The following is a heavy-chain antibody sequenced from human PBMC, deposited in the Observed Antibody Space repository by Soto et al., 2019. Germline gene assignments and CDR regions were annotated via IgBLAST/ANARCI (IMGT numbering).Heavy chain of an antibody. CDR1: GFTVSSNY. Sequence: EVQLVESGGGLVQPGGSLRLSCAASGFTVSSNYMSWVRQAPGKGLEWVSVIYSGGSTYYADSVKGRFTISRDNSKNTLYLQMNSLRAEDTAVYYCAREGGGYCRSTSCSPWWFDPWGQGTLVTVSS. CDR2: IYSGGST. J-gene: IGHJ5*02. V-gene: IGHV3-66*01. CDR3: AREGGGYCRSTSCSPWWFDP. D-gene: IGHD2-2*01.